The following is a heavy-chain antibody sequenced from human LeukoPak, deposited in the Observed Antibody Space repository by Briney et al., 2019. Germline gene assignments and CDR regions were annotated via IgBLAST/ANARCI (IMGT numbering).Heavy chain of an antibody. V-gene: IGHV3-30*04. D-gene: IGHD6-19*01. CDR1: GFTFRSYA. Sequence: PGGSLRLSCAASGFTFRSYAIHWVRQAPGKGLQWVAVISSDGSTKYYADSVKGRFTISRDNSKNTLYLQMNSLRAEDTAVFYCARDQELYSTGWHEGDAFDIWGQGTMVTVSS. CDR3: ARDQELYSTGWHEGDAFDI. J-gene: IGHJ3*02. CDR2: ISSDGSTK.